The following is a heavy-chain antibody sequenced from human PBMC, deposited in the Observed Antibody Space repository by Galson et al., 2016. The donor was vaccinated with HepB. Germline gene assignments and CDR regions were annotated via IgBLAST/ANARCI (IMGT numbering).Heavy chain of an antibody. Sequence: SVKVSCKVSGHTLSELSMHWVRQTPGKGLEWMGGFDPEDGEIIYAQKFQGRVTMTEDTSTDTAYMQLSSLRSEDTAMYYCATISLRYCLGGSCYLDYWGQGTLVTVSS. CDR3: ATISLRYCLGGSCYLDY. J-gene: IGHJ4*02. CDR1: GHTLSELS. V-gene: IGHV1-24*01. CDR2: FDPEDGEI. D-gene: IGHD2-15*01.